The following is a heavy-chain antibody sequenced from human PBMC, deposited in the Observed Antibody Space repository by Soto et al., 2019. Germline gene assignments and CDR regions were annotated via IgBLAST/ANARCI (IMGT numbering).Heavy chain of an antibody. J-gene: IGHJ4*02. V-gene: IGHV1-2*02. Sequence: ASVKVSCKASGYTFTGHYIHWVRQAPEQGPEWMGEIGPESGATRYAEKFQGRVTMTRDMSITTVYMELNNLSPDDTAVYYCGRGRTGQIVVFYWGQGTPVTVSS. D-gene: IGHD2-8*02. CDR3: GRGRTGQIVVFY. CDR2: IGPESGAT. CDR1: GYTFTGHY.